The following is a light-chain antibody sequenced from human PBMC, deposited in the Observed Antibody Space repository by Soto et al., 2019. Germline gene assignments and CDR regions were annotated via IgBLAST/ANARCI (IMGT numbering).Light chain of an antibody. CDR2: EVS. V-gene: IGLV2-14*01. CDR1: SSDIGAYNY. CDR3: SSHRGSISFYV. J-gene: IGLJ1*01. Sequence: QSVLTQPASASGSPGQSITISCTGTSSDIGAYNYVSWYQQHPGKAPKLMISEVSNRPSGISIRFSGSKSGNTASLTISGLQADDEADYYCSSHRGSISFYVFGTGTKVTVL.